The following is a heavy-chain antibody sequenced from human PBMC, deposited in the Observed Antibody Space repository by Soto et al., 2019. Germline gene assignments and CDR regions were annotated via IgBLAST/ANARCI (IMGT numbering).Heavy chain of an antibody. D-gene: IGHD6-13*01. CDR3: ARERALAAAGLNYCYYYGMDV. V-gene: IGHV1-2*04. CDR2: INPNSGGT. J-gene: IGHJ6*02. Sequence: ASVKVSCKASGYTFTGYYMHWVRQAPGQGLEWMGWINPNSGGTNYAQKFQGWATMTRDTSISTAYMELSRLRSDDTAVYYCARERALAAAGLNYCYYYGMDVWGQGTTVTVSS. CDR1: GYTFTGYY.